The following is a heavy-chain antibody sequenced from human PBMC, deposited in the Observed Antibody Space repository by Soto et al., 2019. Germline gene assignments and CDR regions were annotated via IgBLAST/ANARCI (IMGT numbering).Heavy chain of an antibody. D-gene: IGHD3-22*01. Sequence: SVKVSCKASGGTFSSYAISWVRQAPGQGLEWMGGIIPIFGTANYAQKFQGRVTITADKSTSTAHMELSGLRSEDTAVYYCARDPLGYYDSSGYYYAFDIWGQGTMVTVSS. CDR3: ARDPLGYYDSSGYYYAFDI. V-gene: IGHV1-69*06. J-gene: IGHJ3*02. CDR1: GGTFSSYA. CDR2: IIPIFGTA.